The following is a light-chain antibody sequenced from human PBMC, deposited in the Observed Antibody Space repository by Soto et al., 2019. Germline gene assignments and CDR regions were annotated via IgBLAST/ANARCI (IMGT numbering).Light chain of an antibody. Sequence: SYELTQPPSVSVAPGKTDRITCGGNNMGSKSVHWYQQKPGQAPVLVIYSDSDRPSGIPERFSGSNSGNTATLTISRVEAGDEADYYCQVWDSSSDRDVVFGGGTKLTVL. CDR2: SDS. CDR1: NMGSKS. CDR3: QVWDSSSDRDVV. J-gene: IGLJ2*01. V-gene: IGLV3-21*04.